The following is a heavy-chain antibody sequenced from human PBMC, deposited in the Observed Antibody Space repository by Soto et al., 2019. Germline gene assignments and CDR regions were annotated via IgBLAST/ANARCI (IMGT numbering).Heavy chain of an antibody. CDR2: IYYSGST. J-gene: IGHJ3*02. D-gene: IGHD3-9*01. CDR3: ARALILTGYYIHDAFDI. V-gene: IGHV4-59*01. Sequence: PSETLSLTCPVSGGSISSYYWSWIRQPPGKGLEWIGYIYYSGSTNYNPSLKSRVTISVDTSKNQFSLKLSSVTAADTAVYYCARALILTGYYIHDAFDIWGQGTMVTVS. CDR1: GGSISSYY.